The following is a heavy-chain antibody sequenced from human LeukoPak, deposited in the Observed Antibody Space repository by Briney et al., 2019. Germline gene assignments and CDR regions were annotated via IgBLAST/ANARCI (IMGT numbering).Heavy chain of an antibody. CDR1: KFTFNNYT. CDR2: IQYDGSYK. D-gene: IGHD3-10*02. Sequence: GGSLRLSCLAFKFTFNNYTMTWVRQALGKGLEWVTFIQYDGSYKDYADSVKGRFTISRDDSENTLYLQMNSLRAEDTAVYYCAKDTYGLARVTMVGGDYWGQGTLVTVSS. CDR3: AKDTYGLARVTMVGGDY. V-gene: IGHV3-30*02. J-gene: IGHJ4*02.